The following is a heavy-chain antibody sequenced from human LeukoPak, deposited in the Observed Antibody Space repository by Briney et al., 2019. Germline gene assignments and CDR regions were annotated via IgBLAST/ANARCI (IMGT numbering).Heavy chain of an antibody. CDR2: IKQDGSEK. CDR3: ARDPYSSSWSYGMDV. CDR1: GFTFSSYA. Sequence: PGGSLRLSCAASGFTFSSYAMSWVRQTPEKGLEWVANIKQDGSEKVYVDSVKGRFTISRDNAKSSLYLQMSGLRAEDTAVYYCARDPYSSSWSYGMDVWGQGTTVTVSS. J-gene: IGHJ6*02. D-gene: IGHD6-13*01. V-gene: IGHV3-7*05.